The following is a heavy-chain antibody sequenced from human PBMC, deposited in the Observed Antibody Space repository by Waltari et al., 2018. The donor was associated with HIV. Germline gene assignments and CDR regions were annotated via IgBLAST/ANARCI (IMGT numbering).Heavy chain of an antibody. CDR3: ARGGFYGSGSKVN. CDR2: IKQDGSEK. Sequence: EVQLVEYGGGLVQTGGSLRITCAASGFTFISSWIRWVSQAPGKGLEGVANIKQDGSEKYYVDSVNGRFTISRDNAENSLYLQMNSLRAEDTAVYYCARGGFYGSGSKVNWGQGTLVTVSS. D-gene: IGHD3-10*01. J-gene: IGHJ4*02. V-gene: IGHV3-7*04. CDR1: GFTFISSW.